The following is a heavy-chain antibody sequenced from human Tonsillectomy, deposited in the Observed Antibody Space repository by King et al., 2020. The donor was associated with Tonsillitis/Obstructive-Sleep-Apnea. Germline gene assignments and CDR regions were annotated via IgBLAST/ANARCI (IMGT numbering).Heavy chain of an antibody. Sequence: QLQESGPGLVKPSETLSLTCNVSGGSISSVNNYWGWIRQPPGKGLDWIGTIYYSGGTHYNPSLKSRVTISVDTTKDQVSLRLSSVTAADTAVYYCARFALVVSGTNRFDHWGQGIVVTVSS. CDR3: ARFALVVSGTNRFDH. CDR1: GGSISSVNNY. J-gene: IGHJ4*02. V-gene: IGHV4-39*01. D-gene: IGHD2/OR15-2a*01. CDR2: IYYSGGT.